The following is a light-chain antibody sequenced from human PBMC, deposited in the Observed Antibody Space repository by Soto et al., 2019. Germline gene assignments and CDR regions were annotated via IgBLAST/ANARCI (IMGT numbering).Light chain of an antibody. CDR2: WAS. Sequence: DIVMTQSPESLAVSLGERATINCKSSQNLLYISNNKNYLAWYQQKTGQPPKLLAYWASTREPGVPDRFSGRGSETDVTLTISSMQVADVAVYYCQKFYTAPWTFGQGNKEEL. CDR3: QKFYTAPWT. J-gene: IGKJ1*01. V-gene: IGKV4-1*01. CDR1: QNLLYISNNKNY.